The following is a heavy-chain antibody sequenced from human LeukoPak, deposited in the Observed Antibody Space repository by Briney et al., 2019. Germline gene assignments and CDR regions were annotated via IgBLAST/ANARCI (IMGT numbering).Heavy chain of an antibody. CDR3: ARDGGEGGATFDY. CDR1: GGSISSYY. D-gene: IGHD1-26*01. V-gene: IGHV4-59*01. J-gene: IGHJ4*02. Sequence: PSETLSLTCTVSGGSISSYYWSWIRQPPGKGLEWIGYIYYSGSTNYNPSLKSRVTISGDTSKNQFSLKLSSVTAADTAVYYCARDGGEGGATFDYWGQGTLVTVSS. CDR2: IYYSGST.